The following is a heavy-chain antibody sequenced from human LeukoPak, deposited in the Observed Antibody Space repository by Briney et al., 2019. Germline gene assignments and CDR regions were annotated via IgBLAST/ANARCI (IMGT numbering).Heavy chain of an antibody. V-gene: IGHV4-61*02. Sequence: TLSLTCTVSGGSISSGSYYWSWIRQPAGKGLEWIGRIYTSGSTNYNPSLKSRVTISVDTSKNQFSLKLSSVTAADTAVYYCARADYSNYVAYNWFDPWGQGTLVTVSS. D-gene: IGHD4-11*01. CDR2: IYTSGST. CDR3: ARADYSNYVAYNWFDP. CDR1: GGSISSGSYY. J-gene: IGHJ5*02.